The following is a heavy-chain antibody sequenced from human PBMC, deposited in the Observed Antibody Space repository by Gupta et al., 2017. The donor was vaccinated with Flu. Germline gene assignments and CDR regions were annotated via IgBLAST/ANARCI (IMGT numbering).Heavy chain of an antibody. Sequence: QERVVESGGGVVQPGRSLRVSCAASGFSFRNYGMHWVLQATGKGLEWVAVISNDRRNNYHTDSVKGRFTISRDNSKNTLYLQMSSLRTEDTAVYYCAKDWRWDNNNYGMNVWGQGTTVTVSS. D-gene: IGHD5-24*01. J-gene: IGHJ6*02. CDR1: GFSFRNYG. V-gene: IGHV3-30*18. CDR3: AKDWRWDNNNYGMNV. CDR2: ISNDRRNN.